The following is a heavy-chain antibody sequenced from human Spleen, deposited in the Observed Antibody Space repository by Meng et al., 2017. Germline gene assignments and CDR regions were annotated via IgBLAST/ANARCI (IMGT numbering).Heavy chain of an antibody. Sequence: QVQLVQSGAEVMKPRSSVKVSCKAPGGIFSNSVVGWVRQAPGQGLEWMGRINPKSGDTHYAQKFQARVTMTGDTSISTAYMELSGLRSDDTAMYYCARDEDISAAGKLFGDYWGQGTLVTVSS. D-gene: IGHD6-25*01. CDR1: GGIFSNSV. CDR3: ARDEDISAAGKLFGDY. J-gene: IGHJ4*02. CDR2: INPKSGDT. V-gene: IGHV1-2*06.